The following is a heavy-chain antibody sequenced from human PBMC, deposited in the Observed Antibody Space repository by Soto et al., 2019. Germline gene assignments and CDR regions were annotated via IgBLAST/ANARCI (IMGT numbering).Heavy chain of an antibody. Sequence: QVQLQESGPGLVKPSQTLSLTCTVSGGSVSNGDHYWSWIRQPPGKGLEWIGYVYYSGSTYYNPSLGSRVTISIDTSKNQCSLKLNSVTASDAAVYFCATESSGSSPLHSDFWGQGALVSVSS. D-gene: IGHD3-22*01. J-gene: IGHJ4*02. CDR1: GGSVSNGDHY. CDR3: ATESSGSSPLHSDF. CDR2: VYYSGST. V-gene: IGHV4-30-4*01.